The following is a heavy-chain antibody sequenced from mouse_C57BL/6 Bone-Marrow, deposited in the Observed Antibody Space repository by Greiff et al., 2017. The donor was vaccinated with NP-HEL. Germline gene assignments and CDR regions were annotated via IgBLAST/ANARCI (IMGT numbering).Heavy chain of an antibody. CDR1: GFPFTSGYY. CDR2: ITHSGET. D-gene: IGHD1-1*01. J-gene: IGHJ2*01. CDR3: AGGITTVVATDY. V-gene: IGHV12-3*01. Sequence: KLVESGPGLVKPAQSLFLSCSITGFPFTSGYYWIWIRQPPGKPLEWMGYITHSGETFYNPSLQSPISITRDTSKNQFFLQLNSVTTEDTAMYYCAGGITTVVATDYWGQGTTLTVSS.